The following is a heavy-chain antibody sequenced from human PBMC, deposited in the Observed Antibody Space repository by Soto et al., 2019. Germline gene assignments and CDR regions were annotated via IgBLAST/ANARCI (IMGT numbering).Heavy chain of an antibody. CDR2: INQDGSEK. V-gene: IGHV3-7*01. CDR1: GFTYTNYW. CDR3: AREYWYFDL. J-gene: IGHJ2*01. Sequence: DVQLVESGGGLVQPGGSLRLSCAASGFTYTNYWMDWVRQAPGKGLEWVANINQDGSEKYYVDSVKGRFTISRDNAKKWLYLQIDSLRAEDTAVYFCAREYWYFDLWGRGTLVTVSS.